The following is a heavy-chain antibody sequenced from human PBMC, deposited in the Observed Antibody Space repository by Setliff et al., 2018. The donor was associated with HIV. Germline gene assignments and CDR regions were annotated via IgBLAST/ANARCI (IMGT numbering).Heavy chain of an antibody. CDR2: ISSSSDTI. CDR1: GFTFSSYS. D-gene: IGHD1-26*01. J-gene: IGHJ4*02. CDR3: ARDPAGIVGATTGY. Sequence: GGSLRLSCAAPGFTFSSYSMNWIRQAPGKGPECISHISSSSDTIYYTDSVKGRFTISRDNAKNSLYLQMNSLRAEETAVYYCARDPAGIVGATTGYWGQGTLVTVSS. V-gene: IGHV3-48*01.